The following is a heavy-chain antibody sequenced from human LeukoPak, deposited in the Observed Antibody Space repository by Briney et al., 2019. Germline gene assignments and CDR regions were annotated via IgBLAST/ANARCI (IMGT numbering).Heavy chain of an antibody. Sequence: SETLSLTCTVSGGSISSGGYYWSWIRQHPGKGLEWIGYIYYSGSTNYNPSLKSRVTISVDTSKNQFSLKLSSVTAADTAVYYCARQMATKLDYWGQGTLVTVSS. CDR2: IYYSGST. CDR1: GGSISSGGYY. CDR3: ARQMATKLDY. D-gene: IGHD5-12*01. V-gene: IGHV4-61*08. J-gene: IGHJ4*02.